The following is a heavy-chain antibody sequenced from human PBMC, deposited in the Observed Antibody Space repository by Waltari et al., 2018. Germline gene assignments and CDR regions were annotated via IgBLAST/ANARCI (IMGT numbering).Heavy chain of an antibody. Sequence: QVQLQQWGAGLLKPSETLSLTCAVYGGSFSGYSWFSIRQPPGTGLEWIGEINHSGSTNYNPSLKSRVTISVDTSKNQFSLKLSSVTAADTAVYYCARVIAAAGKGGDYYYGMDVWGQGTTVTVSS. CDR1: GGSFSGYS. D-gene: IGHD6-13*01. CDR2: INHSGST. CDR3: ARVIAAAGKGGDYYYGMDV. J-gene: IGHJ6*02. V-gene: IGHV4-34*01.